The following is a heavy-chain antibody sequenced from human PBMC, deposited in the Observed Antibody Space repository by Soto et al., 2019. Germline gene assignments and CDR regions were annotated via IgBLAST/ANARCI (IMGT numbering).Heavy chain of an antibody. D-gene: IGHD6-19*01. J-gene: IGHJ4*02. V-gene: IGHV3-23*01. CDR1: GFTFSSYA. CDR2: ISGSGGST. CDR3: AKRGGQWLVRSGFDY. Sequence: GGSLRLSCAASGFTFSSYAMSWVRQAPGKGLEWVSAISGSGGSTYYADSVKGRFTISRDNSKNTLYLQMNSLRAEDTAVYYCAKRGGQWLVRSGFDYWGQGTLVTVSS.